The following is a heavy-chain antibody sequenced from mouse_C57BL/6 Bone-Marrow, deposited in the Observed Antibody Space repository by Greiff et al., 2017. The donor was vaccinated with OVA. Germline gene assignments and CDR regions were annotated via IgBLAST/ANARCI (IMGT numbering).Heavy chain of an antibody. CDR3: AKCFYDSYSFYYFDY. CDR2: IYPGSGST. CDR1: GYTFTSYW. Sequence: QVQLQQPGAELVKPGASVKMSCKASGYTFTSYWITWVKQRPGQGLEWIGDIYPGSGSTNYNEKFKSKATLTVDTSSSTAYMQLSSLTSEDSAVYYCAKCFYDSYSFYYFDYWGQGTTLTVSS. J-gene: IGHJ2*01. D-gene: IGHD2-3*01. V-gene: IGHV1-55*01.